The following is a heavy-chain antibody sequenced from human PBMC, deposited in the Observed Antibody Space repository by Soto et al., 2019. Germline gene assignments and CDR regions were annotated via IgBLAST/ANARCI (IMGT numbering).Heavy chain of an antibody. CDR2: INAGNGNT. V-gene: IGHV1-3*01. CDR3: ARGRYCSGGSCRNDY. CDR1: GYTFTSYA. Sequence: ASVKVSCKASGYTFTSYAMHWVRQAPGQRLEWMGWINAGNGNTKYSQKFQGRVTITRDTSASTAYMELSSLRSEDTAVYYCARGRYCSGGSCRNDYWGQGTLVTVSS. J-gene: IGHJ4*02. D-gene: IGHD2-15*01.